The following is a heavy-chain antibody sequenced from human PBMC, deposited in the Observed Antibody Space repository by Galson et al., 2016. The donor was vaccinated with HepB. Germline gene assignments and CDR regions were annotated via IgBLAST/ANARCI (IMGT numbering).Heavy chain of an antibody. J-gene: IGHJ4*02. D-gene: IGHD2-21*02. Sequence: SVKVSCKASGGTFSSNAINWVRQAPGQGLEWMGGINPIFGTGNNAQKFQGRVTITADESTSTAYMELSSLRSEGTAVYYCVSSWVEDCGGDCFWMGGFDYWGQGALVTVSS. V-gene: IGHV1-69*13. CDR2: INPIFGTG. CDR3: VSSWVEDCGGDCFWMGGFDY. CDR1: GGTFSSNA.